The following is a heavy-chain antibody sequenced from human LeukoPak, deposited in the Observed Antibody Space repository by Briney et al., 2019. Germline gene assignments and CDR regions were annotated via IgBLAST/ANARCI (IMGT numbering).Heavy chain of an antibody. J-gene: IGHJ4*02. CDR3: ARGRAQWFCSEPDFFEY. CDR1: GFTFSSYD. Sequence: PGGALRLLCAASGFTFSSYDMHWVRQATGKGLEWVSAIGTAGDTYYPGTVKGRFNISRENAQKSLQVQMISLKAEDKTVYYCARGRAQWFCSEPDFFEYWRQDPLVTVSS. D-gene: IGHD3-3*01. CDR2: IGTAGDT. V-gene: IGHV3-13*01.